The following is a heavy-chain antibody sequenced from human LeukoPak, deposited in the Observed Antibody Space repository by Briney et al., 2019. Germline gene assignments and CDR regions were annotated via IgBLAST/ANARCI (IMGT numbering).Heavy chain of an antibody. CDR2: IYWDDDK. CDR3: AHRPLGQAEFDP. CDR1: GFSLSTSGVG. D-gene: IGHD3-16*01. Sequence: SGPTLVNPTQTLTLTCTFSGFSLSTSGVGVGWIRQPPGKALEWLALIYWDDDKPYSPSLKSRLTITKDTSKNQVVITMTNMDPVDTGTYYCAHRPLGQAEFDPWGQGTLVTVSS. J-gene: IGHJ5*02. V-gene: IGHV2-5*02.